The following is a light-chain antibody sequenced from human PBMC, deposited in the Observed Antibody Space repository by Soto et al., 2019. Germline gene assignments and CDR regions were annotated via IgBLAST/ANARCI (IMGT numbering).Light chain of an antibody. J-gene: IGLJ3*02. V-gene: IGLV7-46*01. Sequence: VVTQEPSLTVSPGGTVTLTCGSTTGAVTSSHYPYWFQQKPGQAPRTLIYDTSNKHSWTPARFSGSLLGGKAALTLAGAQTDDEADYYCLLSYSGTSWVFGGGTKVTVL. CDR3: LLSYSGTSWV. CDR2: DTS. CDR1: TGAVTSSHY.